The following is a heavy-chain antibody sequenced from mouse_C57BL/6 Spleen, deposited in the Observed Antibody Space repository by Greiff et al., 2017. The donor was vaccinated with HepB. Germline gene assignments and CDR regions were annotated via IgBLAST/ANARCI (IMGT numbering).Heavy chain of an antibody. CDR3: AREEIEDYEGLFAY. Sequence: QVQLKQPGAELVRPGSSVKLSCKASGYTFTSYWMHWVKQRPIQGLEWIGNIDPSDSATHYNQKFKDKATLTVDKSSSTAYMQLSSLTSEDSAVYYCAREEIEDYEGLFAYWGQGTLVTVSA. CDR1: GYTFTSYW. J-gene: IGHJ3*01. V-gene: IGHV1-52*01. D-gene: IGHD2-4*01. CDR2: IDPSDSAT.